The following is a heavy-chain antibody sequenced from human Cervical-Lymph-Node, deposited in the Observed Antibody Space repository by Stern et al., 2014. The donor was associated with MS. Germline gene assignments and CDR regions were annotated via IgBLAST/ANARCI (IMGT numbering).Heavy chain of an antibody. Sequence: QVTLRESGPVLVKPTETLTLTCTVSGFSLSNARMGVSWIRQPPGKALEWLALLFLNDETSYRTSLKSRLTISKDTAKSQVVLTMTNMDPVDTATYYCARIQDYYDSSGLYWYFDLWGRGTLVTVSS. V-gene: IGHV2-26*01. CDR1: GFSLSNARMG. CDR2: LFLNDET. CDR3: ARIQDYYDSSGLYWYFDL. D-gene: IGHD3-22*01. J-gene: IGHJ2*01.